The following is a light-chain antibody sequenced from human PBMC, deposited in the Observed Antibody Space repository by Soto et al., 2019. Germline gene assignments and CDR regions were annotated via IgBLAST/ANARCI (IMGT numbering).Light chain of an antibody. CDR1: SSDVGGFDY. V-gene: IGLV2-8*01. CDR3: SSYAGSNNLDV. Sequence: QSVLTQPPSASGSPGQSFTISCTGTSSDVGGFDYVSWYQQHLGKAPKLIIYEVNKRPSGVPDRFSGSKSGNTASLTVSGLQAEDEADYYCSSYAGSNNLDVFGTGTKVTVL. CDR2: EVN. J-gene: IGLJ1*01.